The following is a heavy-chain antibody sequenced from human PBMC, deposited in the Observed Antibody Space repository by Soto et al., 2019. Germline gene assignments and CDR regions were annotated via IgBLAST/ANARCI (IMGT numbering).Heavy chain of an antibody. CDR1: GGSISSYY. CDR2: IYYSGST. CDR3: ARDSYVDTAMEFDY. Sequence: PSETLCLTCTVSGGSISSYYWSWIRQPPGKGLEWIGYIYYSGSTNYNPSLKSRVTISVDTSKNQFSLKLSSVTAADTAVYYCARDSYVDTAMEFDYWGQGTLVTVSS. J-gene: IGHJ4*02. V-gene: IGHV4-59*01. D-gene: IGHD5-18*01.